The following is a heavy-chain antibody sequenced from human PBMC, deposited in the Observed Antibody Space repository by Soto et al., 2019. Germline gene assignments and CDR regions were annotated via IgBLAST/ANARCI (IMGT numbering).Heavy chain of an antibody. Sequence: QMQLVESGGGVVQPGRSLRLSCAASGFTFSSYPMHWVRQAPGKGLEWVAVISFDGSKKYYADSVKGRFFISKDNSRYLWALQMNSLGGEDSAVYYCARLPGPLVAVLYLHPVDGREPASHADVRSQGTAVTVSS. J-gene: IGHJ6*02. CDR3: ARLPGPLVAVLYLHPVDGREPASHADV. D-gene: IGHD6-19*01. CDR1: GFTFSSYP. CDR2: ISFDGSKK. V-gene: IGHV3-30-3*01.